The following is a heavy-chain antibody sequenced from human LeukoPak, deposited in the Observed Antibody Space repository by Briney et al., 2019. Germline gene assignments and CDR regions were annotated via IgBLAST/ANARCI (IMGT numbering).Heavy chain of an antibody. CDR2: ISSSSSTI. CDR3: ANSYCSSTSCYLYYFDY. CDR1: GFTFSSYS. V-gene: IGHV3-48*01. J-gene: IGHJ4*02. Sequence: PGGSLRLSCAASGFTFSSYSMNWVRQAPGKGLEWVSYISSSSSTIYYADSVKGRFTISRDNSKNTLYLQMNSLRAEDTAVYYCANSYCSSTSCYLYYFDYWGQGTLVTVSP. D-gene: IGHD2-2*01.